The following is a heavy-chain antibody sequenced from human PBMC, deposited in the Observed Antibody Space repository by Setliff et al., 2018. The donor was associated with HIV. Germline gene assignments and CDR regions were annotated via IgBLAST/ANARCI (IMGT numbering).Heavy chain of an antibody. CDR2: IYTSGKT. Sequence: SETLSLTCTVSGDSITRGSYYWSWIRQPAGKGLEWIGHIYTSGKTHYSPSLKSRLSMSLDASTSQFSLRLNSLTAADTAMYYCARFARDPTDWGRGILVTVSS. CDR3: ARFARDPTD. J-gene: IGHJ4*02. V-gene: IGHV4-61*09. CDR1: GDSITRGSYY.